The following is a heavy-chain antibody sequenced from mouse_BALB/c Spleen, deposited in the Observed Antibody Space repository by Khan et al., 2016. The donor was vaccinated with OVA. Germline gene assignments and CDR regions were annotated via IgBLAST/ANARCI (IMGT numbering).Heavy chain of an antibody. J-gene: IGHJ2*01. CDR3: TRYRIDY. D-gene: IGHD2-12*01. Sequence: VQLKQSGAELAKPGASVKMSCKASGYTFTTYWMHWVKQRPGQGLEWIGYINPTSGYTDYNEKFKDRATLSADKSSSTAYMQLSSLTSEDSAVYYCTRYRIDYWGQGTTLTVSS. V-gene: IGHV1-7*01. CDR1: GYTFTTYW. CDR2: INPTSGYT.